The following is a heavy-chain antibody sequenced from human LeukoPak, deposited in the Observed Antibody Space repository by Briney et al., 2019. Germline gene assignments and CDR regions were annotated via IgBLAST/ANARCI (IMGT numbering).Heavy chain of an antibody. CDR3: ARGFNYAFDY. CDR1: GFTFSVYE. J-gene: IGHJ4*02. V-gene: IGHV3-48*03. CDR2: ITSGGGTI. D-gene: IGHD2-2*01. Sequence: GGSLRLSCAASGFTFSVYEMDWVRQAPGKGLEWFSYITSGGGTIYYADSVKGRFTISRDNAKNSLYLQMNSLRADDTATYYCARGFNYAFDYWGQGTLVTVSS.